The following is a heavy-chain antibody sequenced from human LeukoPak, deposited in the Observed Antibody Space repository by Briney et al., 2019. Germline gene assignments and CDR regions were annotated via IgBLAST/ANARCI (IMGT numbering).Heavy chain of an antibody. CDR1: GYTFTSYG. CDR3: ARVGRGLVIIGPFDY. D-gene: IGHD3-9*01. V-gene: IGHV1-18*01. CDR2: ISAYNGNT. J-gene: IGHJ4*02. Sequence: ASVKVSCKASGYTFTSYGISWVRQAPGQGLEWMGWISAYNGNTNYAQKLQGRVTMTTDTSTSTAYMELRSLRSDDTAVYYCARVGRGLVIIGPFDYWGQGTLVTVSS.